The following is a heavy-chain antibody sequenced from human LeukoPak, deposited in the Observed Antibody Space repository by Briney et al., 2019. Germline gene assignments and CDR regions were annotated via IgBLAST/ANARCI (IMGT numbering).Heavy chain of an antibody. CDR3: ATDLRYNWNYVYDY. Sequence: ASVKVSCKVSGYTLTELSMHWVRQAPGKGLEWMGGFDPEDGDIIYAQKFQGRVTMTEDTSTDTAYMELSSLRSEDTAVYYCATDLRYNWNYVYDYWGQGTLVTVSS. J-gene: IGHJ4*02. CDR2: FDPEDGDI. D-gene: IGHD1-7*01. CDR1: GYTLTELS. V-gene: IGHV1-24*01.